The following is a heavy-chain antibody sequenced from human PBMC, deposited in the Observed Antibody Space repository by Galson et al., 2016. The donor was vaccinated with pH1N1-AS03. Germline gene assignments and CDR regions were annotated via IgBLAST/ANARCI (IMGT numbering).Heavy chain of an antibody. CDR2: IHWDDDK. Sequence: PALVKPTQTLTLTCTFSGFSLSTSGVAVGWIRRPPGKALECLALIHWDDDKHYSPSLKSRLTITKDTSKNQVVLTMINMDPVDTATYYCAHRPSSWPYWYFDLWGRGTLVTVSS. D-gene: IGHD6-13*01. J-gene: IGHJ2*01. CDR1: GFSLSTSGVA. V-gene: IGHV2-5*02. CDR3: AHRPSSWPYWYFDL.